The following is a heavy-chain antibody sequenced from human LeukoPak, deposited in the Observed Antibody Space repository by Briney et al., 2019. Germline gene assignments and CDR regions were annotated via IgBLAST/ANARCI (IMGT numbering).Heavy chain of an antibody. CDR2: INPNSGGT. V-gene: IGHV1-2*02. CDR3: TSVEYCSGTISHAFFI. CDR1: GSTFTRHY. D-gene: IGHD2-2*01. Sequence: ASVKVPYKASGSTFTRHYLQLLRQAPGQQLEWMGWINPNSGGTNHAQKLQGRVTMTSDTSIITACMELSRLRSDDTAVYYWTSVEYCSGTISHAFFICGEGTMVTVSS. J-gene: IGHJ3*02.